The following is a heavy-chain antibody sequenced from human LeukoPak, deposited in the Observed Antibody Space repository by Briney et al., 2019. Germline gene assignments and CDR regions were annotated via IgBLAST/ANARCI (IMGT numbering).Heavy chain of an antibody. CDR2: IKQGGREE. V-gene: IGHV3-7*03. CDR3: ARDNGGWFDT. Sequence: GGSLRPSCVASEFIFSDYWMSWVRQAPGKGLEWVANIKQGGREEKYVSSVKGRFAISRDDAKSTLYLQMDSLSGDDTAVYYCARDNGGWFDTWGRGTLVTVSS. J-gene: IGHJ5*02. CDR1: EFIFSDYW. D-gene: IGHD3-10*01.